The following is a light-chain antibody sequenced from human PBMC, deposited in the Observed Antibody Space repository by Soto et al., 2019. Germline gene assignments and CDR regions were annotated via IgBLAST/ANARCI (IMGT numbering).Light chain of an antibody. Sequence: QSVLTQPPSASGTPGQRVTISCSGSSSNIGSNYVYWYQQLPGTAPKLLIYRNNQQPSGVPDRFSGSKSGTSASLAISGLRSEDEADYYCAAWDDSLSGFVVFGGGTKVTVL. CDR2: RNN. V-gene: IGLV1-47*01. CDR1: SSNIGSNY. CDR3: AAWDDSLSGFVV. J-gene: IGLJ2*01.